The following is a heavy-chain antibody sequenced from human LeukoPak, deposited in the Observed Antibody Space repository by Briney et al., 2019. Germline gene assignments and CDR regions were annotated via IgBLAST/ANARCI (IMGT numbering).Heavy chain of an antibody. CDR1: GGSISSYY. CDR2: IYYSGST. Sequence: SETLSLTCTVSGGSISSYYWSWIRQPPGKGLEWIGYIYYSGSTNYNPSLKSRVTISVDTSKNQFSLKLSSVTAADTAVYYCARALRYFGPWGQGTLATVSP. V-gene: IGHV4-59*01. CDR3: ARALRYFGP. D-gene: IGHD3-9*01. J-gene: IGHJ4*02.